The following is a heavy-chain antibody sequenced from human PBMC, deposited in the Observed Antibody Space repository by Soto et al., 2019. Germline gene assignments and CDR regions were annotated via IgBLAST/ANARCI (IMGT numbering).Heavy chain of an antibody. CDR1: RASLSDNY. D-gene: IGHD3-16*01. V-gene: IGHV4-34*01. Sequence: SETLSLACSVCRASLSDNYCNWLLQPPGKRREWIGEINHIGNTNYNPSLRSRLTISIDTSTTQLSLNMRSVSAPARAVYYRARGRGELAEWGQGTQVTVSS. J-gene: IGHJ1*01. CDR2: INHIGNT. CDR3: ARGRGELAE.